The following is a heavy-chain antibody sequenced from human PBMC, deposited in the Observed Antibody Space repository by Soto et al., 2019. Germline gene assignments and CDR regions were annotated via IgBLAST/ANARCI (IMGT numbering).Heavy chain of an antibody. Sequence: SETLSLTCSVSGGSMSEYFWSWIRQSPGKGLEWIGYIYYLGSTDYNPSLKSRVTISVDTSKRQFSLRLTSVTAADTAVYYCARDGYDGSGSPSQAYWGQGTQVTVSS. V-gene: IGHV4-59*01. D-gene: IGHD3-10*01. J-gene: IGHJ4*02. CDR3: ARDGYDGSGSPSQAY. CDR1: GGSMSEYF. CDR2: IYYLGST.